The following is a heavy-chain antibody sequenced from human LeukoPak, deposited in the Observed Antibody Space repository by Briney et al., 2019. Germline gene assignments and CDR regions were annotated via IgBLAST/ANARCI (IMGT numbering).Heavy chain of an antibody. CDR2: IYYSGST. Sequence: SETLSLTYTVSGGSVSSGSYYWIWIRQPPGKGLEWFGYIYYSGSTNYNPSLKSRVTISVDTSKNQFSLKLSSVTAADTAVYYCARDNQYYYDSSGYYYDYYYYGMDVWGQGTTVTVSS. V-gene: IGHV4-61*01. J-gene: IGHJ6*02. CDR1: GGSVSSGSYY. D-gene: IGHD3-22*01. CDR3: ARDNQYYYDSSGYYYDYYYYGMDV.